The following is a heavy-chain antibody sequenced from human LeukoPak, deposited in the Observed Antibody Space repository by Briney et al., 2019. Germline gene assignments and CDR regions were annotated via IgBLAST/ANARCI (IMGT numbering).Heavy chain of an antibody. CDR2: LSGSGDST. Sequence: SGGSLRLSCAASGFTFSSYTMSWVRQAPGKGLEWVSALSGSGDSTYYADSVKGRFTISRDNSKNTLYLQMNSLGAEDTAVYYCGKTDRFKAFDIWGQGTMVTVSS. CDR3: GKTDRFKAFDI. CDR1: GFTFSSYT. V-gene: IGHV3-23*01. J-gene: IGHJ3*02.